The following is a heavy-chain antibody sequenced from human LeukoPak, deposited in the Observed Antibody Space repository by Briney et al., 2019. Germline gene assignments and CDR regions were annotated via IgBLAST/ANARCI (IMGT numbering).Heavy chain of an antibody. CDR2: FDPEDGET. CDR3: ARRGSGYGYDY. V-gene: IGHV1-24*01. D-gene: IGHD5-18*01. CDR1: GYTLTELS. Sequence: GASVKVSCKVSGYTLTELSMHWVRQAPGKGLEWMGGFDPEDGETIYAQKFQGRVTMTRDASISTAYMELSSLTSDDTAVYYCARRGSGYGYDYWGQGTLVTVSS. J-gene: IGHJ4*02.